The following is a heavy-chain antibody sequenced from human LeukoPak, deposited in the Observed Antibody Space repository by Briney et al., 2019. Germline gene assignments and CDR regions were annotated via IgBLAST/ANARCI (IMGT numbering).Heavy chain of an antibody. V-gene: IGHV5-51*01. J-gene: IGHJ3*02. Sequence: GESLKISCKGSGYSFTSYWIGWVRQMPGKGLEWMGIIYPGDSDTRYSPSFQGQVTISADKSISTAYLQWSSLKASDTAMYYCARRNYYYDSSGYYSDAFDIWGQGTMVTVSS. CDR1: GYSFTSYW. D-gene: IGHD3-22*01. CDR2: IYPGDSDT. CDR3: ARRNYYYDSSGYYSDAFDI.